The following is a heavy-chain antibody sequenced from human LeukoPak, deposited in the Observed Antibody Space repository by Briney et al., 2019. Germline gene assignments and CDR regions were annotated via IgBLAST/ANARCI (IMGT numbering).Heavy chain of an antibody. CDR3: ANNWDTYYYDSSGYYTGPFDY. J-gene: IGHJ4*02. V-gene: IGHV3-23*01. D-gene: IGHD3-22*01. Sequence: GGSLRLSCAASGFTFSSYAMSWVRQAPGKGLEWVSAISGSGGSTYYADPVKGRFTISRDNSKNTLYLQMNSLRAEDTAVYYCANNWDTYYYDSSGYYTGPFDYWGQGTLVTVSS. CDR1: GFTFSSYA. CDR2: ISGSGGST.